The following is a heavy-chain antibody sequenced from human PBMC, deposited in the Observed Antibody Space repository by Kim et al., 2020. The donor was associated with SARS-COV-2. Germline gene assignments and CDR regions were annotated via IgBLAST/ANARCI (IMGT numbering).Heavy chain of an antibody. J-gene: IGHJ4*02. CDR3: AIAGGGIAAALDY. V-gene: IGHV3-23*01. Sequence: ADSVKGRFTISRDNSKNTLYLQMNSLRAEDTAVYYCAIAGGGIAAALDYWGQGTLVTVSS. D-gene: IGHD6-13*01.